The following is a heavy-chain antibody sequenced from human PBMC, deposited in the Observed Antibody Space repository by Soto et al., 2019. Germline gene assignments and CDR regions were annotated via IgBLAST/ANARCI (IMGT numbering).Heavy chain of an antibody. CDR1: GYTFTSHG. CDR3: ARDRYGVFKHPASDF. J-gene: IGHJ4*02. Sequence: QVQLVQSGPEVKKPGASVKVSCKASGYTFTSHGITWVRQAPGQGLEWMGWILAYNGDTKYAQKVQGRVTMTTDTSTSTAYMDLTSLRSDDTAVYYCARDRYGVFKHPASDFWGQGTLVTVSS. D-gene: IGHD3-10*01. V-gene: IGHV1-18*01. CDR2: ILAYNGDT.